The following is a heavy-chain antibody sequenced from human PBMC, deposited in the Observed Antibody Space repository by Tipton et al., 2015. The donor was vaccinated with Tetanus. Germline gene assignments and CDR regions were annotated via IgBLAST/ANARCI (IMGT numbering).Heavy chain of an antibody. J-gene: IGHJ6*02. CDR2: IYYSGST. V-gene: IGHV4-30-4*01. CDR3: VRDHGITWGGMGYYYGMDV. D-gene: IGHD3-16*01. Sequence: LRLSCTVSGDSLSNGDYYWSWIRQPPGKGLESIGYIYYSGSTYYNPSLKSRVTISVDTSKNQFSLRLSSVTAADTAVYYCVRDHGITWGGMGYYYGMDVWGQGTTVTVSS. CDR1: GDSLSNGDYY.